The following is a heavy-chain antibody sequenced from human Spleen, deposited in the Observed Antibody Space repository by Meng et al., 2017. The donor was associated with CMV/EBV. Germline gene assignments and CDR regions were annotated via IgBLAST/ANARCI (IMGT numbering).Heavy chain of an antibody. Sequence: GESLKISCAASGFTFSSYWMSWVRQAPGKGLEWVSSISSSSSYIYYADSVKGRFTTSRDNAKNSLYLQMNSLRAEDTAVYYCATYSSGWYSGYWGQGTLVTVSS. J-gene: IGHJ4*02. D-gene: IGHD6-19*01. CDR2: ISSSSSYI. V-gene: IGHV3-21*01. CDR3: ATYSSGWYSGY. CDR1: GFTFSSYW.